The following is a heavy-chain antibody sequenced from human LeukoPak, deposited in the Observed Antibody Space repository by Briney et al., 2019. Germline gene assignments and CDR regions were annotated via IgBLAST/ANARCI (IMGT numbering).Heavy chain of an antibody. Sequence: PGGFLRLSCAASGFTFSNSAMTWVRQAPGKGLEWVSAISGSGGSTYYADSVKGRFTISRDNSKNTLSLQMSSLRAEDTAVYYCAKLTRYGSGSYCDYWGQGTLVTVSS. CDR2: ISGSGGST. J-gene: IGHJ4*02. D-gene: IGHD3-10*01. V-gene: IGHV3-23*01. CDR1: GFTFSNSA. CDR3: AKLTRYGSGSYCDY.